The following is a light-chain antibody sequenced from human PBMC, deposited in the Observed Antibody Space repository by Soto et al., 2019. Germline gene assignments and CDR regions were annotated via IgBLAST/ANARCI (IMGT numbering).Light chain of an antibody. V-gene: IGKV1-39*01. CDR1: QSIGTY. CDR3: QQSDRPHWT. J-gene: IGKJ1*01. CDR2: AAS. Sequence: DIRLPQSPSSLSASVGDRVTITCQASQSIGTYFNWYQQRPGKAPKVLIYAASTLQSGVPSRFSGGGSGKDFTLTISSLQPEDFASYYCQQSDRPHWTLGQGTKVEIK.